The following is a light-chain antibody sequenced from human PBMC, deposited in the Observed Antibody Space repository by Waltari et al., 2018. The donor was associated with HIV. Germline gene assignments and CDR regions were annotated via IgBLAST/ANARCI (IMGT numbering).Light chain of an antibody. J-gene: IGKJ4*01. CDR3: MQGTHFLT. Sequence: DVVMTPPPVSLLVTLGQSASVSSKSSQSLESTDGNTYLNWFHQRPGHPPRRLISKVSNRDSGVSDRFSGSGSGTEFTLKITTVEAEDAGIYFCMQGTHFLTFGGGTKV. CDR1: QSLESTDGNTY. CDR2: KVS. V-gene: IGKV2-30*01.